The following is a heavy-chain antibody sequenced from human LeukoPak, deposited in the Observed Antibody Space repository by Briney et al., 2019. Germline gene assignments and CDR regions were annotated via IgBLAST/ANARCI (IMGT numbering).Heavy chain of an antibody. V-gene: IGHV1-46*01. D-gene: IGHD2-15*01. CDR3: ARAGGRKSYCYYMDV. J-gene: IGHJ6*03. CDR2: INPSGGST. Sequence: ASVKVSCKASGYTFTGYYMHWVRQAPGQGLEWMGIINPSGGSTSYAQKFQGRVTMTRDMSTSTVYMELSSLRSEDTAVYYCARAGGRKSYCYYMDVWGKGTTVTVSS. CDR1: GYTFTGYY.